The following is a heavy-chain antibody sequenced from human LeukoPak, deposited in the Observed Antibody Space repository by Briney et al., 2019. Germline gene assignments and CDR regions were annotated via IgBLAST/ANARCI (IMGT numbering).Heavy chain of an antibody. CDR2: IYYSGST. V-gene: IGHV4-59*01. D-gene: IGHD3-3*01. CDR1: GGSISSYY. Sequence: SENLSLTCTVSGGSISSYYWSWIRQPPGKGLEWIGYIYYSGSTNYNPSLKSRVTISVDTSKNQFSLKLSSVTAADTAVYYCASQYDFWSGYSSWGQGTLVTVSS. CDR3: ASQYDFWSGYSS. J-gene: IGHJ5*02.